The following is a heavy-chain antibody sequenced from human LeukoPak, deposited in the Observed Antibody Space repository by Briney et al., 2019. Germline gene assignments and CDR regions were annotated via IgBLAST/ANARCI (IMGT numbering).Heavy chain of an antibody. V-gene: IGHV3-30*03. CDR3: ARDEVRYFDWLLFDW. CDR2: ISYDGSNK. CDR1: GFTFSSYG. Sequence: GGSLRLSCAASGFTFSSYGMHWVRQAPGKGLEWVAVISYDGSNKYYADSVKGRFTIARDNSKSTLYLQMNSLRAEDTAVYYCARDEVRYFDWLLFDWWGQGTLVTVSS. J-gene: IGHJ5*01. D-gene: IGHD3-9*01.